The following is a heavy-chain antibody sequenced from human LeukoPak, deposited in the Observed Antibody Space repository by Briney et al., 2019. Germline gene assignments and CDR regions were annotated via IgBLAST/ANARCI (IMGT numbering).Heavy chain of an antibody. V-gene: IGHV3-53*01. D-gene: IGHD1-26*01. CDR2: IYSGGST. CDR1: GFTVSSNY. Sequence: GGSLRLSCAASGFTVSSNYMSWVRQAPGKGLEWVSVIYSGGSTYYADSVKGRFTISRDNSKNTLYLQMNSLRAEDTAVYYCARAKWELSAFDIWGQGTMVTVSS. J-gene: IGHJ3*02. CDR3: ARAKWELSAFDI.